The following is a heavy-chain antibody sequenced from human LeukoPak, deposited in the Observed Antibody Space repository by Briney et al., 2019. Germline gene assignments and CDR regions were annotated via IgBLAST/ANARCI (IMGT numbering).Heavy chain of an antibody. CDR1: GFTFSSYW. CDR2: INEHGSIT. V-gene: IGHV3-74*01. Sequence: GGSLRLSCAASGFTFSSYWMHWVRQVPGKGLVWVARINEHGSITDYADSVKDRFTVSGDNAWNTLYLQMNSLRAEDTAVYYCARDVAGSGSLWGQGTLITVSS. D-gene: IGHD3-10*01. CDR3: ARDVAGSGSL. J-gene: IGHJ4*02.